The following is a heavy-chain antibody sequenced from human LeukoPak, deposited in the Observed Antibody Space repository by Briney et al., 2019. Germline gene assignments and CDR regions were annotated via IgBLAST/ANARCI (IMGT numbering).Heavy chain of an antibody. J-gene: IGHJ3*02. Sequence: PSETLSLTCTVSGGSINSYYWSWIRQPPGKGLEWIGYIYYTGGETNYNPSLKSRLTISVDTSENQFSLMMTSVTAADTAIYYCARQPAATAAFDIWAQGTMVTVSS. CDR2: IYYTGGET. V-gene: IGHV4-59*08. D-gene: IGHD5-18*01. CDR3: ARQPAATAAFDI. CDR1: GGSINSYY.